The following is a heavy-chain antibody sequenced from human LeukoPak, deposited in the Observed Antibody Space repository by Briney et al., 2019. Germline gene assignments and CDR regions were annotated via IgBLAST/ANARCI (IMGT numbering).Heavy chain of an antibody. D-gene: IGHD2-2*03. Sequence: GESLQISCKGSGSIFPTYWIAWVRPLPGKGLEGMGIIYPDESNIRYSPSFQGQVTISADKSISTAYLQWSSLKASDTAMYYCARPPSRGYSSSFEYWGQGTLVTVS. V-gene: IGHV5-51*01. CDR2: IYPDESNI. J-gene: IGHJ4*02. CDR1: GSIFPTYW. CDR3: ARPPSRGYSSSFEY.